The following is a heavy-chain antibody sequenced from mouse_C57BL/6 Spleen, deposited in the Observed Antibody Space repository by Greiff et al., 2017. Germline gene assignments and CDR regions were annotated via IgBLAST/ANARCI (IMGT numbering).Heavy chain of an antibody. V-gene: IGHV5-17*01. CDR2: ISSGSSTI. J-gene: IGHJ4*01. CDR3: AKGDLCYAMDY. Sequence: EVKLVESGGGLVKPGGSLKLSCAASGFTFSDYGMHWVRQAPGKGLEWVAYISSGSSTIYYADTLKGRFTISRDNAKNTLFLQMTSLSSEDTAMYYCAKGDLCYAMDYWGQGTSVTVSS. CDR1: GFTFSDYG. D-gene: IGHD3-3*01.